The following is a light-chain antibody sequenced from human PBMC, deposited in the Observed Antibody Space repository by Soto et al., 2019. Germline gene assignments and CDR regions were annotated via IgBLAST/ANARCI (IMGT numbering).Light chain of an antibody. CDR2: KAS. Sequence: DTQMTHSPSTPSSSVGDRVTITCRAIQLMSVWLAWYQQKPGTAPKLLIYKASSLESGVATRFSGSGSGTELTLTISSLQPDDSATYYCQQYNSFPLTCGPGTKVD. CDR1: QLMSVW. V-gene: IGKV1-5*03. CDR3: QQYNSFPLT. J-gene: IGKJ3*01.